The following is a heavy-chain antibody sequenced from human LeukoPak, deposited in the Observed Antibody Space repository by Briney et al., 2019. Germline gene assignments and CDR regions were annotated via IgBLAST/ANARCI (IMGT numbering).Heavy chain of an antibody. Sequence: PSETLSLTCTVSGGSISSSSYYWGWIRQPPGKGLEWIGSIYYSGSTYYNPSLKSRVTISVDTSKNQFSLKLSSVTAADTAVYYCARLGDSSGYYSEASLQLPHPLYYWGQGTLVTVSS. J-gene: IGHJ4*02. CDR3: ARLGDSSGYYSEASLQLPHPLYY. CDR1: GGSISSSSYY. CDR2: IYYSGST. D-gene: IGHD3-22*01. V-gene: IGHV4-39*01.